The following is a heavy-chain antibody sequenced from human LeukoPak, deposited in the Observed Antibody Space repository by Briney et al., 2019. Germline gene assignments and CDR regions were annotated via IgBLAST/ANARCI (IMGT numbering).Heavy chain of an antibody. CDR1: VSSFVDNY. V-gene: IGHV1-2*02. CDR3: ARGGRLPWVGESFHDPKQNYSMDV. D-gene: IGHD3-10*01. Sequence: ASVKVSFKATVSSFVDNYIHWVRRGYGHSLEWKRRINANNCYQDYAQKFQARVTLTRDTSISTAYLSLSSLTSDDTAVYYCARGGRLPWVGESFHDPKQNYSMDVWGTGTPVTISS. J-gene: IGHJ6*03. CDR2: INANNCYQ.